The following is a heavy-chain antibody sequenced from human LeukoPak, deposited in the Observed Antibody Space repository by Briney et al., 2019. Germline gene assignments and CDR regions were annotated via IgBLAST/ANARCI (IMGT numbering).Heavy chain of an antibody. J-gene: IGHJ4*02. D-gene: IGHD6-13*01. Sequence: GGSLRLSCAASGFIFSKFWMLWVRQAPGKGLEWVANINQDGTEKYYVDSVKGRFSISRDNAKDSLYLQMNSLRAEDTAVYYCASREYPSSSWGQGTLVTVSS. CDR1: GFIFSKFW. V-gene: IGHV3-7*01. CDR2: INQDGTEK. CDR3: ASREYPSSS.